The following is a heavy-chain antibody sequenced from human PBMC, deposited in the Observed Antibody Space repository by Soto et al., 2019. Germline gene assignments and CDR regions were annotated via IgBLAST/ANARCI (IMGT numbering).Heavy chain of an antibody. CDR3: ARDIHGDYPDY. V-gene: IGHV1-18*01. D-gene: IGHD4-17*01. CDR1: GYTFTNYG. J-gene: IGHJ4*02. CDR2: ISGYNENL. Sequence: ASVKVSCKASGYTFTNYGFSWVRRAPGQRLEWMGWISGYNENLNYAQKFQGRVTLTTDTSTSTAYMELRSLRSDDAALYYCARDIHGDYPDYWGQGTLVTVSS.